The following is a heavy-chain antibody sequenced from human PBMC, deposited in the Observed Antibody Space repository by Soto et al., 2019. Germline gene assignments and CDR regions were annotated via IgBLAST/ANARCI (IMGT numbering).Heavy chain of an antibody. CDR2: ISGSGGSP. D-gene: IGHD7-27*01. J-gene: IGHJ4*02. CDR1: GFTFQFYA. CDR3: ARGELGSPTDY. Sequence: GGSLRLSCAASGFTFQFYAMSWVRQAPGKGLEWVSGISGSGGSPYYTDSVKGRFTISRDNSKNTLFLQMNSLRADDTAIYYCARGELGSPTDYWGQGTLVTVSS. V-gene: IGHV3-23*01.